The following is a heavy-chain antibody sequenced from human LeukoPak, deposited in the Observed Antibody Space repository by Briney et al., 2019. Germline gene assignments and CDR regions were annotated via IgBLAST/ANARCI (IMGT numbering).Heavy chain of an antibody. CDR3: ATLVVPAATFDY. V-gene: IGHV4-34*01. Sequence: SETLSLTCAVYGGPFSGYYWSWIRQPPGKGLEWIGEINHSGSTNYNPSLKSRVTISVDTSKNQFSLKLSSVTAADTAVYYCATLVVPAATFDYWGQGTLVTVSS. CDR2: INHSGST. D-gene: IGHD2-2*01. J-gene: IGHJ4*02. CDR1: GGPFSGYY.